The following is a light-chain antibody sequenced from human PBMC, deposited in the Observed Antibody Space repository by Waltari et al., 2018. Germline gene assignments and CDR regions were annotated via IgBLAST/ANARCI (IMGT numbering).Light chain of an antibody. V-gene: IGLV1-44*01. CDR2: NNK. Sequence: QSVVTQSPSASGPPGQRVTISCSGSSSNIGSKTVNWYQHLPGTAPKLLIHNNKQRPSGVPDRFSGSKSDTSASLAISGLQSEDEAEYYCAVWDDSLNGWMCGGGTKLTVL. J-gene: IGLJ3*02. CDR1: SSNIGSKT. CDR3: AVWDDSLNGWM.